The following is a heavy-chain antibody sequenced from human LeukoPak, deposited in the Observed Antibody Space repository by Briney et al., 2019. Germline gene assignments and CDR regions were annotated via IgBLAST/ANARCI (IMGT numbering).Heavy chain of an antibody. CDR1: GGSITSYH. CDR2: IYYSGST. CDR3: ARGGSVTYYHY. J-gene: IGHJ4*02. V-gene: IGHV4-59*01. D-gene: IGHD2-15*01. Sequence: SETLSLTCTVSGGSITSYHYSWIRQPPGKGLEWIGYIYYSGSTIYNPSLKSRVTILVDTSQNQFSLKLSSVTAADTAVYYCARGGSVTYYHYWGQGTLVSVSS.